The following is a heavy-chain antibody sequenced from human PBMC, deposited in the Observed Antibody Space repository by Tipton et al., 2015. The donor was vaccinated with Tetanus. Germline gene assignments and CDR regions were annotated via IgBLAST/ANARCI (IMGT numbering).Heavy chain of an antibody. D-gene: IGHD3-22*01. CDR3: ARDTYYYDSSGYRGDY. Sequence: QSGAEVKKPGASVKVSCKASGYTFTSYGISWVRQAPGQGLEWMGWISAYNGNTNYAQKLQGRVTMTTDTSTSTAYMELRSLRSDDTAVYYCARDTYYYDSSGYRGDYWGQGTLVTVSS. V-gene: IGHV1-18*01. CDR1: GYTFTSYG. CDR2: ISAYNGNT. J-gene: IGHJ4*02.